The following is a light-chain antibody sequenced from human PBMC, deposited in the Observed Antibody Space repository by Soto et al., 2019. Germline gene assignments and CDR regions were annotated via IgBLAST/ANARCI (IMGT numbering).Light chain of an antibody. J-gene: IGLJ3*02. CDR2: LNSGGTH. CDR1: SGHSSYV. CDR3: QTWGSGIHV. Sequence: QSVLTQSPSASASLGASVKLTCTLDSGHSSYVIAWHQQQPEKGPRFLMTLNSGGTHTKGDGIPDRFSGSSSGAERYLTISSLQSEDEGDYYCQTWGSGIHVFGGGTKLTVL. V-gene: IGLV4-69*01.